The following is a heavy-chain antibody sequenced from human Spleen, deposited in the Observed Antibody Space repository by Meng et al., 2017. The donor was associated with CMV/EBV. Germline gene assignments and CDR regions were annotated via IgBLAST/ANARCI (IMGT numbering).Heavy chain of an antibody. CDR3: ARDLMATTQNSFMDYYYYGMDV. D-gene: IGHD5-24*01. CDR1: GFIFSSYN. V-gene: IGHV3-21*01. CDR2: ISSSGSYI. J-gene: IGHJ6*02. Sequence: GGSLRLSCAGSGFIFSSYNMNWVRQPPGKGLEWVASISSSGSYIYYTDSVKGRFIVSRDNAQNSLFLQMNRLRAEDTAVYYCARDLMATTQNSFMDYYYYGMDVWGQGTTVTVSS.